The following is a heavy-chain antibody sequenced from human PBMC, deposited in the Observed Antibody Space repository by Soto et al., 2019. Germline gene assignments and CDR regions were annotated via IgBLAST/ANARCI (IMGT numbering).Heavy chain of an antibody. Sequence: SETLSLTCTVSASSVSNGSYCWWWSRQHPGRGRDWSGYIFYSESTNYTPSLKSRVSISVDTSKNQFSLELSSVNAADTAVYYCARDRSNWGYGRDVWGQGTTVTVSS. CDR3: ARDRSNWGYGRDV. D-gene: IGHD7-27*01. J-gene: IGHJ6*02. V-gene: IGHV4-61*01. CDR1: ASSVSNGSYC. CDR2: IFYSEST.